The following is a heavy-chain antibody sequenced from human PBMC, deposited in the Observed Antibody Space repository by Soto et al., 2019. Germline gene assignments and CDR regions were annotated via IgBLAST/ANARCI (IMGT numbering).Heavy chain of an antibody. CDR1: GGTFSTYA. V-gene: IGHV1-69*01. Sequence: QVQLVQSGAEVKKPGSSVKVSCKASGGTFSTYAISWVRQAPGQGLEWVGGIIPIFGTANYAQKFQGRVTITADESTSTAYMELSSLRSEDTAVYYCARAAYSYGTAYLSYYYGMVVWGQGTTVTVSS. CDR3: ARAAYSYGTAYLSYYYGMVV. CDR2: IIPIFGTA. D-gene: IGHD5-18*01. J-gene: IGHJ6*02.